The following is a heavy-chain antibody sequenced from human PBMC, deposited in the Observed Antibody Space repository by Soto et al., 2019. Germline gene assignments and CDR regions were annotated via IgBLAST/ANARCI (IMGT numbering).Heavy chain of an antibody. CDR2: ISGTGSRK. CDR1: GFTFSSYA. V-gene: IGHV3-23*01. Sequence: EVQLLDSGGGLVQPGGSLRLSCVASGFTFSSYAMTWVRQAPGKGLEWVATISGTGSRKYYADSVKGRFTISRDNSKKTVYMKMNSLRAADTAVYFCAKGVIAVAGDHFDYWGQGTLVTVSS. CDR3: AKGVIAVAGDHFDY. J-gene: IGHJ4*02. D-gene: IGHD6-19*01.